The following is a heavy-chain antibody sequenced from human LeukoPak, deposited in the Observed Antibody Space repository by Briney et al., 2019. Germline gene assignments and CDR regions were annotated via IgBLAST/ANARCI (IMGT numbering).Heavy chain of an antibody. CDR1: GYTFSSYA. CDR2: ISGSGGST. D-gene: IGHD3-9*01. Sequence: GGSLRLSCAASGYTFSSYAMSWARQAPGKGLEWVSAISGSGGSTYYADSVKGRFTISRDNSKNTLYLQMNSLRAEDTAVYYCARAGGYYDILTGYPRNYGMDVWGQGTTVTVSS. J-gene: IGHJ6*02. CDR3: ARAGGYYDILTGYPRNYGMDV. V-gene: IGHV3-23*01.